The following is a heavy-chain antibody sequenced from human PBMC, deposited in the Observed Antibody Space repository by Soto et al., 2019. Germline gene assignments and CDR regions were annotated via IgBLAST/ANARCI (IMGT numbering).Heavy chain of an antibody. V-gene: IGHV5-51*01. D-gene: IGHD2-2*01. CDR1: GYSFTSYW. Sequence: PGESLKISCTGVGYSFTSYWIGWVRQMPGKGLEWMGIIYPGDSDTRYSPSFQGQVTTSADKSITTAYLQWSSLKASDTAMYYFARGYGNTTICDPCFDPWGKGTLFTVSS. J-gene: IGHJ5*02. CDR3: ARGYGNTTICDPCFDP. CDR2: IYPGDSDT.